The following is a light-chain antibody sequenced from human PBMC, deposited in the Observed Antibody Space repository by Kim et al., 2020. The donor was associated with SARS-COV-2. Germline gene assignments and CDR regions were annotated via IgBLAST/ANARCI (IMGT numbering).Light chain of an antibody. CDR2: RNN. CDR3: AAWDDSPCVV. J-gene: IGLJ2*01. Sequence: ELTQPPSESGTPGQRVTISCSGSSSNIGSNYVYWYQQLPGTAPKLLIYRNNQRPSGVPDRFSGSKSGTSASLAISGLRSEDEADYYCAAWDDSPCVVFGGGAQLSVL. CDR1: SSNIGSNY. V-gene: IGLV1-47*01.